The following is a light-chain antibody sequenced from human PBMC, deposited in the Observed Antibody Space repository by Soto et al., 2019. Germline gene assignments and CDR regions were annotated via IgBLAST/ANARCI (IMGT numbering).Light chain of an antibody. CDR1: QSVSSN. CDR3: QQYNNCPPLT. J-gene: IGKJ4*01. V-gene: IGKV3-15*01. CDR2: GAS. Sequence: EIVMTQSPATLSVSPGERATLSCRASQSVSSNFAWYQQKPGQATRLLIYGASTRATGIPARFSGSGSGTEFTLTISSLQSEDFAVYYCQQYNNCPPLTFGGGTKVEIK.